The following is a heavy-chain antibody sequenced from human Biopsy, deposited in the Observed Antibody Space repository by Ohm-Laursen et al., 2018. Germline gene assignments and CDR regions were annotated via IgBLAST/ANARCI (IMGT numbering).Heavy chain of an antibody. CDR3: ARDRMVTIITLVRADTFDI. J-gene: IGHJ3*02. CDR1: GYTFTDYY. Sequence: ASVKVSCKLSGYTFTDYYIHWVRQAPGQGPEWMGWINPKSGGTKYAQKFQGRVTMTRDTSIDTVHMELSRLTSDDAAVYFCARDRMVTIITLVRADTFDIWGQGTLVSVSS. CDR2: INPKSGGT. V-gene: IGHV1-2*02. D-gene: IGHD3-10*01.